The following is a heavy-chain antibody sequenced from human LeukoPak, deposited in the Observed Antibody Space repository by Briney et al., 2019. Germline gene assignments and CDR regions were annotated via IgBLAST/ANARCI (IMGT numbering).Heavy chain of an antibody. Sequence: ASVKVSCKASGYTFTGYYMHWVRQAPGQGLEWMGWINPNSGGTNYAQKFQGRVTMTRDTSISTAYMELSRLRSDDTAVYYCARVGRNSGYDVRYGYWGQGTLVTVSS. V-gene: IGHV1-2*02. CDR3: ARVGRNSGYDVRYGY. CDR1: GYTFTGYY. CDR2: INPNSGGT. J-gene: IGHJ4*02. D-gene: IGHD5-12*01.